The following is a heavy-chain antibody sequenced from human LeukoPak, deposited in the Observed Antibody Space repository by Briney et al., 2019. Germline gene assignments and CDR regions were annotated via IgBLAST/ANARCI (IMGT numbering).Heavy chain of an antibody. CDR1: GFTFSDYY. CDR3: ARNKRLGWERADTTFDY. J-gene: IGHJ4*02. V-gene: IGHV3-11*01. Sequence: GGSLRLSCAASGFTFSDYYMSWIRQAPGKGLEWVSYIYNSGSNVYYADSVKGRFTISRDNAKNSLYLQMTSLRAADTAVYYCARNKRLGWERADTTFDYWGQGTLVTVSS. D-gene: IGHD1-1*01. CDR2: IYNSGSNV.